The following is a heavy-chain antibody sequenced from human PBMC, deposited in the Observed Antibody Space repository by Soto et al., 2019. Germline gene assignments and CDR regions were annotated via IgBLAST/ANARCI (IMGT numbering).Heavy chain of an antibody. D-gene: IGHD3-3*01. J-gene: IGHJ5*02. CDR1: GFTFSSYA. CDR2: ISGSGGST. Sequence: AGGSLRLSCAGSGFTFSSYAMSWVRQAPGKGVGWVSAISGSGGSTYYADSVKGRFTISRDNSKNTLYLQMNSLRAEDTAVYYCAKDQSITIFGVVIPQGDWFDPWGQGTLVTVSS. CDR3: AKDQSITIFGVVIPQGDWFDP. V-gene: IGHV3-23*01.